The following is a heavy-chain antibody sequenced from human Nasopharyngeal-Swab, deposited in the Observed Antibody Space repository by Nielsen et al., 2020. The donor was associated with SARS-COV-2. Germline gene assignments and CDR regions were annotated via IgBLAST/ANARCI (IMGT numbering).Heavy chain of an antibody. CDR3: ARDPVLLWFGENWYFDL. CDR2: IFHTGNT. V-gene: IGHV4-59*01. D-gene: IGHD3-10*01. J-gene: IGHJ2*01. Sequence: SETLSLTCTVSGGSISSYYWSWIRQPPGKGLESIGYIFHTGNTNYNPSLKSRVTISLDTSKNQFSLKLSSVTAADTAVYYCARDPVLLWFGENWYFDLWGRGTLVTVSS. CDR1: GGSISSYY.